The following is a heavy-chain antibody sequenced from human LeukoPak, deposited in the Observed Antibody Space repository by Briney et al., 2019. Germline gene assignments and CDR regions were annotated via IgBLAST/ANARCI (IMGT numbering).Heavy chain of an antibody. CDR1: GFTFSSYG. CDR3: ARDLVNWNDAAFDY. CDR2: IWYDGSNK. D-gene: IGHD1-1*01. Sequence: GGSLRLSCAASGFTFSSYGMHWVRQAPGKGLEWVAVIWYDGSNKYYADSVKGRFTISRDSSKNTLYLKMNSLRAEDTAVYYCARDLVNWNDAAFDYWGQGTLVTVSS. J-gene: IGHJ4*02. V-gene: IGHV3-33*01.